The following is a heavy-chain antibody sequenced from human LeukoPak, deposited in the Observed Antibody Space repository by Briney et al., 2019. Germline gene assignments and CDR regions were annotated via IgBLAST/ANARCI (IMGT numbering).Heavy chain of an antibody. V-gene: IGHV1-69*04. J-gene: IGHJ4*02. CDR1: GGTFSSYA. CDR2: IIPILGIA. D-gene: IGHD3-22*01. CDR3: ARVPYYYDSSGYYPTGY. Sequence: WASVKVSCKASGGTFSSYAISWVRQAPGQGLEWMGRIIPILGIANYAQKFQGRVTITADKSTSTAYMELSSLRSEDTAVYYCARVPYYYDSSGYYPTGYWGQGTLVTVSS.